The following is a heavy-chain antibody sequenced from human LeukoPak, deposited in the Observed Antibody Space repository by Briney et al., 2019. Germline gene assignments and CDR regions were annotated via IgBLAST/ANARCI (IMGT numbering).Heavy chain of an antibody. J-gene: IGHJ3*02. CDR2: ISSSSSYI. D-gene: IGHD1-26*01. CDR1: GFTFSSYS. V-gene: IGHV3-21*01. Sequence: GGSLRLSCAASGFTFSSYSMNWVRQAPGKGLEWVSSISSSSSYIYYADSVKGRFTISGDNAKNSLYLQMNSLRAEDTAVYYCAREKQALGAFDIWGQGTMVTVSS. CDR3: AREKQALGAFDI.